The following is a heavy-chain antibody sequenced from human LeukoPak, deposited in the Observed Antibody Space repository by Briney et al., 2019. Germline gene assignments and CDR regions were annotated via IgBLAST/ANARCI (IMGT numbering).Heavy chain of an antibody. V-gene: IGHV4-59*11. CDR2: LYNSGST. CDR3: ARTQWARNLPYYFDY. Sequence: SEILSLTRNVSGECISSRYWVWIPQPAGKGLEWIGYLYNSGSTNYNPSLKSRVTISVDTFKNQFSLKLTSVTAADTAVYYCARTQWARNLPYYFDYWGQGDLVTVSS. CDR1: GECISSRY. J-gene: IGHJ4*02. D-gene: IGHD1-26*01.